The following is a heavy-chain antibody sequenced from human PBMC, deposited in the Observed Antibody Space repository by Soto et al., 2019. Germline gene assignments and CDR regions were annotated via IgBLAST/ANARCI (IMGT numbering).Heavy chain of an antibody. CDR1: GFTFSSYS. V-gene: IGHV3-23*01. D-gene: IGHD3-10*01. Sequence: LRLSCAASGFTFSSYSMSWVRQAPGKGLEWVSGFRTSGDGGTTYYADSVKGRFTISRDNSKNMLFLQMDSLRAEDTAIYYCAKKVNSGPGSQYFDYWGQGTLVTVSS. CDR3: AKKVNSGPGSQYFDY. CDR2: FRTSGDGGTT. J-gene: IGHJ4*02.